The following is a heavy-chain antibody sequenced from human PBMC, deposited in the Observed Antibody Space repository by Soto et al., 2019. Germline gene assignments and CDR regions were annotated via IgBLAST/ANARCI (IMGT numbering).Heavy chain of an antibody. V-gene: IGHV3-30*18. CDR3: AKDWLAVIHCSGGSALRRCGAENYYYYYGMDF. D-gene: IGHD2-15*01. Sequence: PGGSLRLSCAASGFTFSSYGMHWVRQAPGKGLEWVAVISYDGSNKYYADSVKGRFTISRDNSKNTLYLQMNSLRAEDTAVYYCAKDWLAVIHCSGGSALRRCGAENYYYYYGMDFWGQGTTVTVSS. CDR1: GFTFSSYG. CDR2: ISYDGSNK. J-gene: IGHJ6*02.